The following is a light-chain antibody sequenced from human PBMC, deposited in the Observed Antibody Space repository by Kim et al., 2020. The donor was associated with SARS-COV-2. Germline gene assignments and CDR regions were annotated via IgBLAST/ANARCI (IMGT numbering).Light chain of an antibody. CDR2: DAS. CDR3: LQYGSSPHI. CDR1: QSVDSDY. Sequence: PGEEASLSCRASQSVDSDYLAWYQQHPGQAPKLLIYDASTRVTGVPDRFSGSGSGTDYSLTISRLEPEDFAVYYCLQYGSSPHIFCQGTKLE. V-gene: IGKV3-20*01. J-gene: IGKJ2*01.